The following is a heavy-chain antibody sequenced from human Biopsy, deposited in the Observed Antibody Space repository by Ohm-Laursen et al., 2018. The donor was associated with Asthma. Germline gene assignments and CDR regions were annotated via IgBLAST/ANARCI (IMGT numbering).Heavy chain of an antibody. CDR2: ISFDGTNR. Sequence: SLRLSCAASGLSFSNYGMHWVRQAPGKGLDWVAVISFDGTNRNYTDSVKGRFTISRDNSRNTLHLEMNSLRAEDTAVYYCAKDVFPGWELRRGPDYWGQGTLVTVSS. J-gene: IGHJ4*02. CDR1: GLSFSNYG. V-gene: IGHV3-30*18. CDR3: AKDVFPGWELRRGPDY. D-gene: IGHD1-26*01.